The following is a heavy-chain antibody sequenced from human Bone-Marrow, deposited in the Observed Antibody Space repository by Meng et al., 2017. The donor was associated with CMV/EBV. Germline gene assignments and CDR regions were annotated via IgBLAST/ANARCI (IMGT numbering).Heavy chain of an antibody. D-gene: IGHD2-8*01. CDR2: INPNSGGT. V-gene: IGHV1-2*02. J-gene: IGHJ6*02. CDR1: GYTFTSYD. Sequence: ASVKVSCKASGYTFTSYDINWVRQATGQGLEWMGWINPNSGGTNYAQKFQGRVTMTRDTSISTAYMELSRLRSDDTAVYYCARERLYPHYGMDVWGQGTTVTVSS. CDR3: ARERLYPHYGMDV.